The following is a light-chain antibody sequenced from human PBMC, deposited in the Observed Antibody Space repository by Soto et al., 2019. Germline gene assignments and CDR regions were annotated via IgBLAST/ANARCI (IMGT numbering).Light chain of an antibody. V-gene: IGKV3-11*01. CDR3: QQYNNWPPIT. CDR1: HSVNNY. CDR2: DAS. Sequence: EIVMTQSPSTLSVSPGERATLSCRASHSVNNYLAWYQQKAGQAPRLLIYDASNRATGIPARFSGGGSGTDFTLTISSLEPEDFAVYYCQQYNNWPPITFGQGTRLEIK. J-gene: IGKJ5*01.